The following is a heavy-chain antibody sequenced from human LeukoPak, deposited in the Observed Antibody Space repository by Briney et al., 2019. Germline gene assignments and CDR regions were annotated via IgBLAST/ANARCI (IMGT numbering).Heavy chain of an antibody. CDR2: ISGSGGST. CDR1: GFPFSSSP. Sequence: GGSLRLSCAASGFPFSSSPLNWVRQAPGKGLEWVSGISGSGGSTYYADSVKGRFTISRDNSKNTLYLQMNSLRAEDTAVYYCAKDVSSMVRGVPNWFDPWGQGTLVTVSS. V-gene: IGHV3-23*01. CDR3: AKDVSSMVRGVPNWFDP. D-gene: IGHD3-10*01. J-gene: IGHJ5*02.